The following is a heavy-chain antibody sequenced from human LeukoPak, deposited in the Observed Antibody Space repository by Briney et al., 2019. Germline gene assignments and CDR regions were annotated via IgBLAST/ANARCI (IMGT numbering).Heavy chain of an antibody. Sequence: ASVKVSCKASGYTFTSYYMHWVRQAPGQGLEWMGIINLSGGSTSYAQKFQDRVTMTKDTSTSTVYMELSSLRSEDTAVYYCARERIHYASGGDLTDARLFYYYGMDVWGQGTTVTVSS. V-gene: IGHV1-46*01. CDR1: GYTFTSYY. CDR2: INLSGGST. J-gene: IGHJ6*02. CDR3: ARERIHYASGGDLTDARLFYYYGMDV. D-gene: IGHD3-10*01.